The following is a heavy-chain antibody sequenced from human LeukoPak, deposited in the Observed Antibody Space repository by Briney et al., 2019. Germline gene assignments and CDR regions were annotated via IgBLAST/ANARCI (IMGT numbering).Heavy chain of an antibody. CDR1: GYTFTSYG. CDR2: ISAYNGNT. Sequence: ASVKVSCKASGYTFTSYGISWVRQAPGQGLEWMGWISAYNGNTNYAQKLQGKVTMTTDTSTSTAYMELRSLRSDDTAVYYCARAGETIFGAPNWFDPWGQGTLVTVSS. D-gene: IGHD3-3*01. J-gene: IGHJ5*02. V-gene: IGHV1-18*01. CDR3: ARAGETIFGAPNWFDP.